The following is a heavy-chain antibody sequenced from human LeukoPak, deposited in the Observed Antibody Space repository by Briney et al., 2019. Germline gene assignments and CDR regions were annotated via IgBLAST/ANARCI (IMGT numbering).Heavy chain of an antibody. CDR1: GFTFSSYA. J-gene: IGHJ4*02. D-gene: IGHD2-2*01. V-gene: IGHV3-23*01. CDR3: AKDRDFIVVVPVYDY. CDR2: ISGSGGST. Sequence: GGSLRLYCAASGFTFSSYAMSWLRQAPGKGLEWVSAISGSGGSTYYADSVKGRFTISRDNSKNTLYLQMNSLRAEDTAVYYCAKDRDFIVVVPVYDYWGQGTLVTVSS.